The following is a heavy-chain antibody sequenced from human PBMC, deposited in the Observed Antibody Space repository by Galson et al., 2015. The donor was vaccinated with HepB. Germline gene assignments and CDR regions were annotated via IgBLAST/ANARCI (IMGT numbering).Heavy chain of an antibody. D-gene: IGHD6-13*01. CDR1: GGTFSRYT. Sequence: KVSCKASGGTFSRYTISWVRQAPGQGLEWMGGITPIFGTASYGQKFQGRVTITADESPRPAYMELRRLGSEVNAGYYCAREGKAAGTNPVDYWGQGTLVTVSS. CDR2: ITPIFGTA. J-gene: IGHJ4*02. CDR3: AREGKAAGTNPVDY. V-gene: IGHV1-69*01.